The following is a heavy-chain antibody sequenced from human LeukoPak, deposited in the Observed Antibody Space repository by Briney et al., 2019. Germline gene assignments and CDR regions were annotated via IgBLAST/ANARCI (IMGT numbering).Heavy chain of an antibody. CDR3: ARGPNYVWGSYRYFDY. D-gene: IGHD3-16*01. Sequence: SETLSLTCTVSGGSISRGDYYWSWIRQSPGKGLEWIGYIYYSGSTSYNPSLKSRVTVSVDTSKNQFSLKLSSVTAADTAVYYCARGPNYVWGSYRYFDYWGQGTLVTVSS. CDR2: IYYSGST. V-gene: IGHV4-30-4*01. J-gene: IGHJ4*02. CDR1: GGSISRGDYY.